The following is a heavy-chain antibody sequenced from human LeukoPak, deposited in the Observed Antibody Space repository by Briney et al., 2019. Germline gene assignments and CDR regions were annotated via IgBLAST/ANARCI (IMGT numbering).Heavy chain of an antibody. V-gene: IGHV1-8*03. J-gene: IGHJ5*02. D-gene: IGHD1-1*01. CDR1: GYTFTSYD. CDR2: MNPNSGNT. Sequence: GASVKVSCKASGYTFTSYDINWVRQATGQGLEWMGWMNPNSGNTGYAQKFQGRVTITRNTSISTAYMELSSLRSEDTAVYYCARLRRGVLGFDPWGQGTLVTVSS. CDR3: ARLRRGVLGFDP.